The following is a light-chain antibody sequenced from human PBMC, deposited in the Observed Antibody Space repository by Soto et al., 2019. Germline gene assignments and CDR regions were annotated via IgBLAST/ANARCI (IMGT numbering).Light chain of an antibody. CDR3: QQFVTSRT. CDR1: QTVRSN. Sequence: EIVMTQSPATLSVSPGERVTLSCRASQTVRSNLVWYQQKPGQAPRLLIYDASSRATGIPDRFSGSGSGTDFTLTISRLEPEDFAVYYCQQFVTSRTFGQGTKVDIK. V-gene: IGKV3-20*01. CDR2: DAS. J-gene: IGKJ1*01.